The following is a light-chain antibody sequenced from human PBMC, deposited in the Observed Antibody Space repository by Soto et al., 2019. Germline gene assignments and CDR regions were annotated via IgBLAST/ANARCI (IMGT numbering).Light chain of an antibody. CDR1: SSDVGSHDY. CDR3: SSYTNTNTVI. J-gene: IGLJ2*01. Sequence: QSVLTQPASVSGSPGQSITISCTGTSSDVGSHDYVSWYQHHPGKAPKVIIYEVVYRPSGISNRFSGSKSGNTAYLTISGLQADDEADYYCSSYTNTNTVIFAGGTKVTVL. V-gene: IGLV2-14*01. CDR2: EVV.